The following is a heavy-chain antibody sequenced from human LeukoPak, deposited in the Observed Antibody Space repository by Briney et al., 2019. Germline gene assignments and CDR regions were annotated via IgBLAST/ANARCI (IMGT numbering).Heavy chain of an antibody. Sequence: GGSLRLSCAASGFSFSSHWMSWVRQAPGKGLEWVANINQNGDDTKYGDSVKGRFTISRDNAKDWLYLQMNSLRTEDTAVYYCTGDNFDSSVKFDYWGQGTLVTVSS. CDR3: TGDNFDSSVKFDY. V-gene: IGHV3-7*03. CDR1: GFSFSSHW. CDR2: INQNGDDT. D-gene: IGHD3-22*01. J-gene: IGHJ4*02.